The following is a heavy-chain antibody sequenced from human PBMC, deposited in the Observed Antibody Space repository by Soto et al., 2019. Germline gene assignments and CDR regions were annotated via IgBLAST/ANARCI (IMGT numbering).Heavy chain of an antibody. V-gene: IGHV1-69*02. CDR1: GGTFSSYT. CDR2: IIPILGIA. CDR3: ARGRKRGYDYRYYFDY. J-gene: IGHJ4*02. Sequence: QVQLVQSGAEVKKPGSSVKVSCKASGGTFSSYTISWVRQAPGQGLEWMGRIIPILGIANYAQKFQGRVTITADKSTSTAYMELSSLRSEDTAVYYCARGRKRGYDYRYYFDYWGQGTLVTVSS. D-gene: IGHD5-12*01.